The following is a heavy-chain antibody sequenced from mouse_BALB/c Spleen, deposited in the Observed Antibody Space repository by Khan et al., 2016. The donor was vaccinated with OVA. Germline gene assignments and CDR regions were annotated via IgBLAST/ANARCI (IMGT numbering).Heavy chain of an antibody. CDR1: GYTFTAYW. CDR2: IDPSTGYT. V-gene: IGHV1-7*01. J-gene: IGHJ3*01. D-gene: IGHD2-12*01. Sequence: QVQLQQPGAELAKPGASVKMSCKASGYTFTAYWIHWVKERPGQGLEWIGYIDPSTGYTDYNQKFKDKATLTTDKSSSTAYMQLSSLTSEDSAVYYCARRGLYCIFAYWGQGTLVTVSA. CDR3: ARRGLYCIFAY.